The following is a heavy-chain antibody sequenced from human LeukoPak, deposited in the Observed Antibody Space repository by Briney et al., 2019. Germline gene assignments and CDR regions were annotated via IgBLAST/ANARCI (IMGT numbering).Heavy chain of an antibody. CDR2: ISHSGST. Sequence: SGTLSLTCAVSGGSISSNNWWSWVRQPPGKGLEWIGEISHSGSTNYIPSLKSRVTISVDKSKNQFSLKLSSVTAADTAVYYCARRVGRWFGERAYYYNYMDVWDKGTTVTISS. CDR3: ARRVGRWFGERAYYYNYMDV. J-gene: IGHJ6*03. CDR1: GGSISSNNW. D-gene: IGHD3-10*01. V-gene: IGHV4-4*02.